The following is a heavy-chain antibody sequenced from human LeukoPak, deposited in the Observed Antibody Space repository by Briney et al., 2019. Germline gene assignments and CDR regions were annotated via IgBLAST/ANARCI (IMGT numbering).Heavy chain of an antibody. D-gene: IGHD1-26*01. Sequence: PSETLSLTCAVYGGSFSGYYWSWIRQPPGKGLEWIGEINHSGSTNYNPSLKSRVTISVDTSKNQFSLKLSSVTAADTAVYYCAGGPWGATGSRWFDPWGQGTLVTVSS. CDR3: AGGPWGATGSRWFDP. CDR1: GGSFSGYY. J-gene: IGHJ5*02. CDR2: INHSGST. V-gene: IGHV4-34*01.